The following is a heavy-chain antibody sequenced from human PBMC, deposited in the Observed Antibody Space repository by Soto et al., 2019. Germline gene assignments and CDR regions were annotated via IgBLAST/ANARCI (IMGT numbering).Heavy chain of an antibody. CDR1: GFTFSSYA. V-gene: IGHV3-23*01. CDR2: ISGSGGST. CDR3: AKSVVVVDHPT. D-gene: IGHD2-15*01. Sequence: EVQLLESGGGLVQPGGSLRLSCAASGFTFSSYAMSWVRQAPGKGLEWVSAISGSGGSTYYAVSVKGRFTISRDHSKNTLYLQMDSLSDEDTAVYYCAKSVVVVDHPTCGQGTLVTVSS. J-gene: IGHJ5*02.